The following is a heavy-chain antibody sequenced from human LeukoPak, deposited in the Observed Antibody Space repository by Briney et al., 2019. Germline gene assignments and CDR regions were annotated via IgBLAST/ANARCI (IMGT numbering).Heavy chain of an antibody. Sequence: GGSLRLSCAASGFTLSSYWMSWVRQAPGKGLEWVANIKQDGSENYYVDSVKGRFTISRDNAKNSLYLQMNSLRAEDTAVYYCARGPPSWGYDYWGPGTLVTVSS. V-gene: IGHV3-7*03. CDR3: ARGPPSWGYDY. CDR1: GFTLSSYW. J-gene: IGHJ4*02. D-gene: IGHD2-2*01. CDR2: IKQDGSEN.